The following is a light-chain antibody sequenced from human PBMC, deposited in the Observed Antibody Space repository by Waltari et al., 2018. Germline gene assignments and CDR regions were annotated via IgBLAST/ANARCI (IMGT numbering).Light chain of an antibody. J-gene: IGLJ3*02. V-gene: IGLV3-9*01. Sequence: SYDLPQPLSVSVALGQTARITFGGKNIGRKSVHWYQQKPGQAPVLVIYRDTNRPSGIPERFSGSNSGNTATLTVSGAQAGDEADYSCQVWDPSTSPVFGGGTKLTVL. CDR2: RDT. CDR3: QVWDPSTSPV. CDR1: NIGRKS.